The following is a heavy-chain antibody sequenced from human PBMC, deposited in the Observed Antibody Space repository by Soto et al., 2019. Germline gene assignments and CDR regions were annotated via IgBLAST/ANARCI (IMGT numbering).Heavy chain of an antibody. D-gene: IGHD4-17*01. CDR2: ISAYNGNT. V-gene: IGHV1-18*01. J-gene: IGHJ6*03. Sequence: DSVKXSCNASGYTFTSYIISWARQAPGQGLEWMGWISAYNGNTNYAQKLQGRVTMTTDTSTSTAYMELRSLRSDDTAVYYCASTSYGDYETFSYDYYYVDFWCKGTTFTVSS. CDR1: GYTFTSYI. CDR3: ASTSYGDYETFSYDYYYVDF.